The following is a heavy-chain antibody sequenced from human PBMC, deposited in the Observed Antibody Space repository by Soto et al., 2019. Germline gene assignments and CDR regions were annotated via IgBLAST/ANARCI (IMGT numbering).Heavy chain of an antibody. CDR2: IYYSGST. J-gene: IGHJ4*02. V-gene: IGHV4-39*01. D-gene: IGHD3-9*01. Sequence: QLQLQESGPGLVKPSETLSLTCTVSGGSISSGSYYWGWIRQPPGKGLEWIGSIYYSGSTYYNPSLTSRVTISVDTSKNQFSLKLSSVTAADTAVYYCAPFDWLTHYWGQGTLVTVSS. CDR3: APFDWLTHY. CDR1: GGSISSGSYY.